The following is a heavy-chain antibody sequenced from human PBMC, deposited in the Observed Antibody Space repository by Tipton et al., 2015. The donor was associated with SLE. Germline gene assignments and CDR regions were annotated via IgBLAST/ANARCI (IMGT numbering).Heavy chain of an antibody. CDR3: AKRVGQWRDPVWYFDY. Sequence: SLRLSCAASGFTFSSYAMSWVRQAPGKGLEWVSAISGSGGSTYYADSVKGRFTISRDSSKNTLYLQMNSLRAEDTAVYYCAKRVGQWRDPVWYFDYWGQGTLVTVSS. V-gene: IGHV3-23*01. D-gene: IGHD6-19*01. CDR2: ISGSGGST. J-gene: IGHJ4*02. CDR1: GFTFSSYA.